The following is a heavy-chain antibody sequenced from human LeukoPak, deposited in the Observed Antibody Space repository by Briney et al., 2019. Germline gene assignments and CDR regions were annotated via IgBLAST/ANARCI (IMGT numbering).Heavy chain of an antibody. V-gene: IGHV3-30*04. J-gene: IGHJ3*02. CDR3: ARAYEYSSSSYAFDI. CDR1: GFTFSSYA. Sequence: PGGSLRLSCAASGFTFSSYAMHWVRQAPGKGLEWVAVISYDGSNKYYADSVKGRFTISRDNSKNTLYVQMNSLRAEDTAVYYCARAYEYSSSSYAFDIWGQGTMVTVSS. D-gene: IGHD6-6*01. CDR2: ISYDGSNK.